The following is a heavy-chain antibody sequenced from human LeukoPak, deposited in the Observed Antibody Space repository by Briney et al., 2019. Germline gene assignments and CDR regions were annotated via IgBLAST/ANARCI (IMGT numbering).Heavy chain of an antibody. CDR2: ISFDGANK. Sequence: GGSLRLSCATSGFTFSMSSMHWVRLAPGKGLEWLAGISFDGANKFSGDSVKGRFSISRDNSKNTLYLQMNSLRLDDTAVYFCARGRAGIVAAGFDYWGQGTLVTVSS. V-gene: IGHV3-30*04. CDR1: GFTFSMSS. J-gene: IGHJ4*02. CDR3: ARGRAGIVAAGFDY. D-gene: IGHD6-13*01.